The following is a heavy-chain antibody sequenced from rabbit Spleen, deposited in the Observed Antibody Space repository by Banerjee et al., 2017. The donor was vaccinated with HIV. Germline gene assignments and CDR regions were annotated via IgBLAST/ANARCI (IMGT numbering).Heavy chain of an antibody. CDR3: ARNYVNAFDP. Sequence: EQLEESGGGLVKPGGALTLTRTVSGFSFSSNWICWVRQAPGKGLEWIACIDTSNGDTDYANWPKGRFTISKASSTTVTLQMTSLTVADTATYFCARNYVNAFDPWGPGTLVTVS. CDR2: IDTSNGDT. V-gene: IGHV1S45*01. D-gene: IGHD1-1*01. J-gene: IGHJ2*01. CDR1: GFSFSSNW.